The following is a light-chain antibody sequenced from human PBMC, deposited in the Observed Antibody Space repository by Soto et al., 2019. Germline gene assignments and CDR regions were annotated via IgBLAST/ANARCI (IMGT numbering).Light chain of an antibody. V-gene: IGLV2-8*01. Sequence: QSALTQPPSASGSPGQSVTISCTGTSSDIGGYKFVSWYQQHPGKAPKLMIYEVSKRPSGVPDRFSGSKSGNTASLTVSGLQADDEADYYCSSYAGSNNVLFGGGTQLTVL. CDR2: EVS. J-gene: IGLJ2*01. CDR3: SSYAGSNNVL. CDR1: SSDIGGYKF.